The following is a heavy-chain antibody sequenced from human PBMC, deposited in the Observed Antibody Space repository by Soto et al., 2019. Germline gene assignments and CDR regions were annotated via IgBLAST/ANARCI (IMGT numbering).Heavy chain of an antibody. J-gene: IGHJ4*02. CDR3: ATATSSGYDY. D-gene: IGHD1-1*01. V-gene: IGHV4-34*01. CDR2: VNHSGST. Sequence: QVQVQQWGAGLLKSSETLYLTCAVYGGSVSSYYWRWMRQPPGKGLEWIGDVNHSGSTNYNPSLNSRVHISVDTSKNQFSLTLSSVTAADTAVYYCATATSSGYDYWGQGTLVTVSS. CDR1: GGSVSSYY.